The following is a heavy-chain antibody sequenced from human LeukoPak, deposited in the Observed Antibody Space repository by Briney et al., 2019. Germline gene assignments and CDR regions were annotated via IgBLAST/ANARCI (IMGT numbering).Heavy chain of an antibody. D-gene: IGHD3-22*01. CDR2: ISPYNGNT. V-gene: IGHV1-18*01. CDR3: ARGPHERSGYPDD. Sequence: ASVKVSCKASGYTFNTYGITWVRQAPGLGLEWMGWISPYNGNTNYAQKFQGRVTLTTDTSTSTAYMELRSLRSDDTAVYYCARGPHERSGYPDDWGQGTLVTVSS. J-gene: IGHJ4*02. CDR1: GYTFNTYG.